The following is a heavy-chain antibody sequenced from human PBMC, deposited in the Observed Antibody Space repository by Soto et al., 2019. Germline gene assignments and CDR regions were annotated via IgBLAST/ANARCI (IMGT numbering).Heavy chain of an antibody. D-gene: IGHD2-2*01. CDR3: GHRRCSTSCYYFDY. CDR1: GFSLSTSGVG. Sequence: QITLKESGPTLVKPTQTLTLTCTFSGFSLSTSGVGVGWIRQPPGKALEWLALIYWNDDKRYSPSLKSRLTITKDTSKNQVVLTMTNMDPVDTATYYCGHRRCSTSCYYFDYWGQGTLVTVSS. CDR2: IYWNDDK. V-gene: IGHV2-5*01. J-gene: IGHJ4*02.